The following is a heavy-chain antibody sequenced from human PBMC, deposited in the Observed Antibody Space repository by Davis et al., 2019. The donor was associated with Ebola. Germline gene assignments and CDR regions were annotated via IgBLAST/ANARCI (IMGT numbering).Heavy chain of an antibody. CDR2: ISYDGSNK. J-gene: IGHJ3*02. V-gene: IGHV3-30-3*01. CDR3: VERNAFDI. CDR1: GFTFSSYA. Sequence: GESLKISCAASGFTFSSYAMHWVRQAPGKGLEWVAVISYDGSNKYYADSVKGRFTISRDNSKNTLYLQMNSLRAEDTAVYYCVERNAFDIWGQGTMVTVSS. D-gene: IGHD3-3*01.